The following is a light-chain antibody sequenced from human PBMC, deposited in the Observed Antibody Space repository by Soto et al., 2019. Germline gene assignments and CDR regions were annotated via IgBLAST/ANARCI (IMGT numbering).Light chain of an antibody. CDR2: GAS. J-gene: IGKJ1*01. CDR1: QSVSSSY. CDR3: QQYGSSPST. Sequence: EIVLTQSPGTLSLSPGERATISCRASQSVSSSYLAWYQQKPGQAPRLLIYGASSRATGIPDRFSCSGSGTDFTLTISRLEPEDFAVYYCQQYGSSPSTFGQGTKMDI. V-gene: IGKV3-20*01.